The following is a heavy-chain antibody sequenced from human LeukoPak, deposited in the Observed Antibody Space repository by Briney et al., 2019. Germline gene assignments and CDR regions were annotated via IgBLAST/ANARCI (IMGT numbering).Heavy chain of an antibody. CDR2: ISGNGGAT. Sequence: GGSLRLSCAASGFTFSSYAMSWVRQTPGMGLEWVSTISGNGGATYYADSVKGRFTISRDNSKNTLYLQMNSLRAEDTAVYYCAKDPPSSGTTFDYWGQGTLVTVSS. CDR3: AKDPPSSGTTFDY. CDR1: GFTFSSYA. V-gene: IGHV3-23*01. J-gene: IGHJ4*02. D-gene: IGHD2/OR15-2a*01.